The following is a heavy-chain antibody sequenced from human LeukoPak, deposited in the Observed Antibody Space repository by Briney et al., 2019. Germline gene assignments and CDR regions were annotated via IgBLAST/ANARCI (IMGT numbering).Heavy chain of an antibody. D-gene: IGHD3-10*01. CDR2: ISWNSGSI. Sequence: GGSLRFSCAASGFTFSTFAMLWVRQPRGKGLEWVSSISWNSGSIGYADSVKGRFTISRDNAKNSLYLQMNSLRAEDTALYYCAKDMLGGYYGSGSNFDYWGQGTLVTVSS. V-gene: IGHV3-9*01. CDR3: AKDMLGGYYGSGSNFDY. J-gene: IGHJ4*02. CDR1: GFTFSTFA.